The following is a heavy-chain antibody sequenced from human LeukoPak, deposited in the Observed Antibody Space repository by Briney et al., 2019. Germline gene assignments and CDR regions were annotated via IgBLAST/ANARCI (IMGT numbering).Heavy chain of an antibody. Sequence: PSETLSLTCTVSGGSISSSSYYWGWIRQPPGKGLEWIWSIYYSGSTYYNPSLKSRVTISVDTSKNQFSLKLSSVTAADTAVYYCASVERIAMIVVVITGAFDIWGQGTMVTVSS. CDR3: ASVERIAMIVVVITGAFDI. D-gene: IGHD3-22*01. J-gene: IGHJ3*02. V-gene: IGHV4-39*01. CDR1: GGSISSSSYY. CDR2: IYYSGST.